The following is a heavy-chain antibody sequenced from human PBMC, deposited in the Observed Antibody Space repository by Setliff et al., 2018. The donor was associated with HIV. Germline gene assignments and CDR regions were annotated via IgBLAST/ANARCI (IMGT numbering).Heavy chain of an antibody. CDR3: ARAGFLGAFDF. J-gene: IGHJ3*01. V-gene: IGHV3-74*01. Sequence: GESLRLSCAASGLTFSAAWMHWVRQGPGKGLVWVSRISTDESNTVYADSVKARFTISRDNAKNTVYLQMNSLRAEDTGVYYCARAGFLGAFDFWGQGTVVTVSS. CDR1: GLTFSAAW. CDR2: ISTDESNT. D-gene: IGHD3-3*01.